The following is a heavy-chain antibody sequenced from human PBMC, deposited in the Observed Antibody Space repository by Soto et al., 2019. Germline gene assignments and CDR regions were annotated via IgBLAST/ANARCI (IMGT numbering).Heavy chain of an antibody. CDR1: GFTFGNYA. Sequence: GGSLRLSCTVSGFTFGNYALTWVHQAPGKAPEWVGLIRSKVFNRTTEYATSVKGRFTLTRDDSKNIASLQMNSLKTEDTAVYYCTRLTNIAPYYFDYWGQGTLVTVSS. CDR3: TRLTNIAPYYFDY. J-gene: IGHJ4*02. V-gene: IGHV3-49*04. D-gene: IGHD6-13*01. CDR2: IRSKVFNRTT.